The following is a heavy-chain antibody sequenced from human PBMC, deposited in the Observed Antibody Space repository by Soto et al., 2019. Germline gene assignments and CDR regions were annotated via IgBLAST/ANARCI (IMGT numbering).Heavy chain of an antibody. CDR1: GGTFSTYA. D-gene: IGHD3-9*01. J-gene: IGHJ4*02. V-gene: IGHV1-69*13. CDR2: IIPIFGTA. CDR3: ARPFGGYFDWFPLLY. Sequence: GASVKVSCKASGGTFSTYAINWVRQAPGQGLEWMGGIIPIFGTANYAQKFQGRVTITADESTSTAYMELSSLRSEDTAVYYCARPFGGYFDWFPLLYWGQGTLVTVSS.